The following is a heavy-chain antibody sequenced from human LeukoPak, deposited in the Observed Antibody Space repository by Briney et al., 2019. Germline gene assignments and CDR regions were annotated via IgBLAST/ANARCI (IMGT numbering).Heavy chain of an antibody. CDR3: ASPLSSGLGFDY. Sequence: SVKVSCKASGGTFSSYAVSWVRQAPGQGLEWMGGIIPVFGTTKYAQRFQGRVTITADESTSTAYMELRSLRSDDTAVYYCASPLSSGLGFDYWGQGTLVTVSS. V-gene: IGHV1-69*13. CDR2: IIPVFGTT. CDR1: GGTFSSYA. D-gene: IGHD3-22*01. J-gene: IGHJ4*02.